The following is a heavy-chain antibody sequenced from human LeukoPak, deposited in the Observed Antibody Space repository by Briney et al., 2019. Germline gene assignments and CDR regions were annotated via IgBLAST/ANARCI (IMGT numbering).Heavy chain of an antibody. CDR1: GGPISNYY. J-gene: IGHJ4*02. D-gene: IGHD3-22*01. CDR3: ARAKYYDSSGYASYYFDY. Sequence: SETLSLTCTVSGGPISNYYCSWIRQPPGKGLEWIGYTYYSGSTNYNPSLKSRVTISVDTYKNQFSLRLSSVTAADTAVYYCARAKYYDSSGYASYYFDYWGQGTLVTVSS. CDR2: TYYSGST. V-gene: IGHV4-59*01.